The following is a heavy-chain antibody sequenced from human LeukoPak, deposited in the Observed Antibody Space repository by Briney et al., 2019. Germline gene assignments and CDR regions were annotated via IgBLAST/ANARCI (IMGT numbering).Heavy chain of an antibody. CDR3: ARHLSGFDY. CDR1: RYSFTNYW. Sequence: GESLKISCKASRYSFTNYWIGWVRQMPGKGLEWMWIIYPGDSDTRYSPSFQGQVTISADKSITTAYLQWSSLKASDTAMYYCARHLSGFDYWGQGTLVTVSS. CDR2: IYPGDSDT. D-gene: IGHD3-10*01. J-gene: IGHJ4*02. V-gene: IGHV5-51*01.